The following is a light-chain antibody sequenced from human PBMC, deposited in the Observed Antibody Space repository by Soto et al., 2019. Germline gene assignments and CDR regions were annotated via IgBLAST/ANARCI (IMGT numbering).Light chain of an antibody. V-gene: IGKV2-24*01. CDR1: QSLVHNDGNTY. CDR2: KVS. J-gene: IGKJ1*01. Sequence: DIVMTQTPLSSPVTLGQAASISCRSSQSLVHNDGNTYLSWFQQRPGQRPRLLIYKVSDRFSGVPDRFSGSGAGTDFTQTISRVEAQDVGVYYCMQAALSSWTFGQGTKVDIK. CDR3: MQAALSSWT.